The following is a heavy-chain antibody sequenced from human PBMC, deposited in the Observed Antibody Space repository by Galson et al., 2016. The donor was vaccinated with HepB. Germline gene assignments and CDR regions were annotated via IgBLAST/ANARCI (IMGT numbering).Heavy chain of an antibody. J-gene: IGHJ6*03. D-gene: IGHD6-13*01. V-gene: IGHV3-33*01. CDR3: ARDYSRSGPMYSYYYMDV. Sequence: SLRLSCAASGFSFSTYGMHWVRQAPGKGLEWVAVIWHDGSIKYYRESVKGRFTISRDNSKNTLFLQMTALRVEDTAVYYCARDYSRSGPMYSYYYMDVWGKGTTVTVSS. CDR1: GFSFSTYG. CDR2: IWHDGSIK.